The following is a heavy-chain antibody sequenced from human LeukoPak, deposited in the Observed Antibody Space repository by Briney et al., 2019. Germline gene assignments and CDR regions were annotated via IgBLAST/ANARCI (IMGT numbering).Heavy chain of an antibody. CDR1: GGSISSYY. CDR2: MYYSGST. V-gene: IGHV4-59*01. Sequence: PSETLSLTCSVSGGSISSYYWNWIRQPPGKGLEWIGYMYYSGSTNYNPSLKSRVTMSVDTSKNQFSLKLSSVTAADTAVYYCARARPFDPWGQGTLVTVSS. CDR3: ARARPFDP. J-gene: IGHJ5*02.